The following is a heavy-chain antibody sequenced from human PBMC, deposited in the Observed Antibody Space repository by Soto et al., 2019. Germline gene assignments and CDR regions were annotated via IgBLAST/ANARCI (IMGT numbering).Heavy chain of an antibody. V-gene: IGHV3-30-3*01. CDR3: ARERRGGNSGYYLDY. Sequence: PGGSLRLSCAASGFTFSNYAMHWVRQAPGKGLEWVTVISSDGNNKYYADSVKGRFTISRDKSKHTTYLQAISLRAEDTAVYYCARERRGGNSGYYLDYWGQGTMVTVSS. D-gene: IGHD2-21*02. CDR1: GFTFSNYA. J-gene: IGHJ4*02. CDR2: ISSDGNNK.